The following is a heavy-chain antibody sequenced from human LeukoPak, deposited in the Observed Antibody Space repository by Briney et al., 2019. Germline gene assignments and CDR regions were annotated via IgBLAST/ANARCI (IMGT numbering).Heavy chain of an antibody. V-gene: IGHV3-7*01. CDR2: TKQDGSEK. J-gene: IGHJ3*01. D-gene: IGHD5-18*01. CDR1: RFTFTAYW. Sequence: GGSLRLSCAASRFTFTAYWMSWVRQAPGKGLEWVANTKQDGSEKYYMDSVKGRFTTSRDNAKNSLYLQMNSLRVEDTAVYFCARERNTAIVTAFDVWGQGTMVTVSS. CDR3: ARERNTAIVTAFDV.